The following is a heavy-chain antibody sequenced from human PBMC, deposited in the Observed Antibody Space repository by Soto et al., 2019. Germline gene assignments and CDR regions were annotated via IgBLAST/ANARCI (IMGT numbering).Heavy chain of an antibody. J-gene: IGHJ4*02. CDR1: GGTFSSYA. D-gene: IGHD2-2*02. V-gene: IGHV1-69*13. CDR3: ARVFGYCSSTSCYTGNDY. Sequence: SVKVSCKASGGTFSSYAISWVRQAPGQGLEWMGGIIPIFGTANYAQKFQGRVTITADESTSTAYMELSSLRSEDTAVYYCARVFGYCSSTSCYTGNDYWGQGTLVTVSS. CDR2: IIPIFGTA.